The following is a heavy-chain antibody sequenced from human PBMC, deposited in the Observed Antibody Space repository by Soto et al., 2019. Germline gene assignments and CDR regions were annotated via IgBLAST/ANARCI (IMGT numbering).Heavy chain of an antibody. CDR1: GYTFTRDT. J-gene: IGHJ5*02. Sequence: ASVKVYCTAAGYTFTRDTMDWVRQAPGQRLEWMGWINPDNGNTKSSQKFQDRVIITRDTSASTAYMDLSSLRSEDTAVYYCARGIATGQLDPWGQGTLVTVSS. CDR2: INPDNGNT. D-gene: IGHD2-15*01. CDR3: ARGIATGQLDP. V-gene: IGHV1-3*01.